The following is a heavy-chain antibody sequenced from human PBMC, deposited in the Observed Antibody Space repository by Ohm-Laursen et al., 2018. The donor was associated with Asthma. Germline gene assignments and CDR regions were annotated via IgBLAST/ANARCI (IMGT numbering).Heavy chain of an antibody. Sequence: GSLRLSCTASGFTFSSYAMSWVRQAPGKGLECVSAIIGSGADTYYADSVKGRFTISRDNSKNTLYLQMNTLRAEDTAVYYCARETATGSQNIHYYDLDVWGQGTTVIASS. J-gene: IGHJ6*02. V-gene: IGHV3-23*01. CDR1: GFTFSSYA. D-gene: IGHD2-15*01. CDR3: ARETATGSQNIHYYDLDV. CDR2: IIGSGADT.